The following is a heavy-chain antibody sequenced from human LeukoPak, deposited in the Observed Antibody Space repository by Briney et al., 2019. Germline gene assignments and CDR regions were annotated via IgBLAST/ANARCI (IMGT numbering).Heavy chain of an antibody. V-gene: IGHV3-21*01. CDR2: ISSSSSYI. D-gene: IGHD3-22*01. CDR1: GFTFSSYS. Sequence: GGSLRLSYAASGFTFSSYSMNWVRQAPGKGLEWVSSISSSSSYIYYADSVKGRFTISRDNAKNSLYLQMNSLRAEDTAVYYCARRGYYDSSGYNNWFDPWGQGTLVTVSS. J-gene: IGHJ5*02. CDR3: ARRGYYDSSGYNNWFDP.